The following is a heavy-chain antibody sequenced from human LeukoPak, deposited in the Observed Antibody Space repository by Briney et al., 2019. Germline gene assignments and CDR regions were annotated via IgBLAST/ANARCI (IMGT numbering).Heavy chain of an antibody. CDR2: INHSGST. V-gene: IGHV4-34*01. D-gene: IGHD6-6*01. CDR1: GGSFRGYY. J-gene: IGHJ5*02. Sequence: SETLSLTCAVYGGSFRGYYWSWIRQPPGKGLEWIGEINHSGSTNYNPSLKSRVTIPVDTSKNQFSLKLSSVTAADTAVYYCARAIGVAARPSWFDPWGQGTLVTVPS. CDR3: ARAIGVAARPSWFDP.